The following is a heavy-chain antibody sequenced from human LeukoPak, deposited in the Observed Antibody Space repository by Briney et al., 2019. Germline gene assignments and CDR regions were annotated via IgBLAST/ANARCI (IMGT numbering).Heavy chain of an antibody. D-gene: IGHD5-18*01. CDR3: AIPIREYSYGYRDY. CDR2: ISGSGGST. Sequence: GGSLRLSCAASGFTFSSYAMSWDRQAPGKGLEWVSGISGSGGSTYYADSVKGRFTISRDNSKNTLYVQMNSLRAEDTAVYYCAIPIREYSYGYRDYWGQGTLVTVSS. J-gene: IGHJ4*02. V-gene: IGHV3-23*01. CDR1: GFTFSSYA.